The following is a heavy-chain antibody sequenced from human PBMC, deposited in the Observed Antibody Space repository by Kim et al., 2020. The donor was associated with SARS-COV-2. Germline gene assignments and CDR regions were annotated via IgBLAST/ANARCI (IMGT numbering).Heavy chain of an antibody. D-gene: IGHD5-12*01. CDR3: AKFGGYSGYDLTEYSYGFSRGARDY. CDR1: GFTFSSYG. CDR2: ISYDGSNK. Sequence: GGSLRLSCAASGFTFSSYGMHWVRQAPGKGLEWVAVISYDGSNKYYADSVKGRFTISRDNSKNTLYLQMNSLRAEDTAVYYCAKFGGYSGYDLTEYSYGFSRGARDYWGQGTLVTVSS. J-gene: IGHJ4*02. V-gene: IGHV3-30*18.